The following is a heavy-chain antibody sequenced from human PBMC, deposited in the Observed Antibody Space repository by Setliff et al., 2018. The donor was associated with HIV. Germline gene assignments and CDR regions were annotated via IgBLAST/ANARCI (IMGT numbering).Heavy chain of an antibody. D-gene: IGHD7-27*01. CDR2: INAGNGNT. V-gene: IGHV1-3*01. Sequence: ASVKVSCKASGYTFTAYAMHWVRQAPGQRLEWMGWINAGNGNTKYSQKFQGRVTITRDTSASTAYMELSSLRSEDTAVYYCTRGLTDRGDAFDIWGQGTMVTVSS. CDR1: GYTFTAYA. CDR3: TRGLTDRGDAFDI. J-gene: IGHJ3*02.